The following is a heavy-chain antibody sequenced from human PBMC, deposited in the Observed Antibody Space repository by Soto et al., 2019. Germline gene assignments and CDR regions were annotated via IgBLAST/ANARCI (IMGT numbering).Heavy chain of an antibody. CDR1: GFTFSSYG. J-gene: IGHJ6*02. CDR3: ARDFERALLGNYYYYYGMDV. CDR2: IWYDGSNK. D-gene: IGHD1-26*01. Sequence: GGSLRLCCAASGFTFSSYGMHWVRQAAGKGLEWVAVIWYDGSNKYYADSVKGRFTISRDNSKNTLYLQMNSLRAEDTAVYYCARDFERALLGNYYYYYGMDVRGQGTTVTVS. V-gene: IGHV3-33*01.